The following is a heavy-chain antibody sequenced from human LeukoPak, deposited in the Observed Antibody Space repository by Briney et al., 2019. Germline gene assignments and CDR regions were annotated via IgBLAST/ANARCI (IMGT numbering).Heavy chain of an antibody. J-gene: IGHJ4*02. Sequence: VASVTVSCKASGGTFSSYAISWVRQAPGQGLEWMGGIIPIFGTANYAQKFQGRVTITADESTSTAYMELSSLRSEDTAVYYCARSSDGVYGSGSYYANWGQGTLVTVSS. D-gene: IGHD3-10*01. CDR3: ARSSDGVYGSGSYYAN. CDR1: GGTFSSYA. V-gene: IGHV1-69*13. CDR2: IIPIFGTA.